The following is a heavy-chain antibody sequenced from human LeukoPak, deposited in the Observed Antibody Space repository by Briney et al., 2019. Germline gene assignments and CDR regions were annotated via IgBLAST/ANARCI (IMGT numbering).Heavy chain of an antibody. V-gene: IGHV4-59*12. J-gene: IGHJ5*01. CDR3: ARSRQASGLFNS. Sequence: SETLSLTCTVSGGSISSYYWSWIRQPPGKGLEWIGCIYDRGPAYYNPSLKSRFTISVDRPKNQFFLNVTSLTAADTAVYYCARSRQASGLFNSWGQGTLVTVSS. CDR2: IYDRGPA. D-gene: IGHD3-10*01. CDR1: GGSISSYY.